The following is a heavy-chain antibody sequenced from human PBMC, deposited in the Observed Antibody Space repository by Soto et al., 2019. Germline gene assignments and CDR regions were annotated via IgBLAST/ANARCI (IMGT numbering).Heavy chain of an antibody. CDR3: ASGPGPTNYYDILTGPQGVFDC. CDR1: GFSVNSKY. J-gene: IGHJ4*02. Sequence: GGSLRLSCAASGFSVNSKYMNWVRQAPGKGLEWVSVIYSGGSTYYADSVKGRFTISRDSSKNTLYLQMNSLRHEDTAEYYCASGPGPTNYYDILTGPQGVFDCWGQGTLVTVSS. D-gene: IGHD3-9*01. CDR2: IYSGGST. V-gene: IGHV3-53*05.